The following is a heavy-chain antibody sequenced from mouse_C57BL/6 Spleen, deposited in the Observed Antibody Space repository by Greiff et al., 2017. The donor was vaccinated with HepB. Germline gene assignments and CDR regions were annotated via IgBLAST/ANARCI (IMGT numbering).Heavy chain of an antibody. J-gene: IGHJ3*01. CDR1: GFNIKDDY. CDR2: IDPENGDT. CDR3: TTPMRFFAY. Sequence: EVKLMESGAELVRPGDSVKLSCTASGFNIKDDYMHWVKQRPEQGLEWIGWIDPENGDTEYASKLQGKATITADTSSNTAYLQLSSLTSEDTAVYYCTTPMRFFAYWGQGTLVTVSA. V-gene: IGHV14-4*01. D-gene: IGHD2-3*01.